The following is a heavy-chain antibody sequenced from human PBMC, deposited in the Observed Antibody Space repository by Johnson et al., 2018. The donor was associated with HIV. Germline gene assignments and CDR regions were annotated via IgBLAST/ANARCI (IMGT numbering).Heavy chain of an antibody. J-gene: IGHJ3*02. V-gene: IGHV3-30*04. Sequence: QVQLVESGGGVVQPGRSLRLSCAASGFTFSSYAMHWVRQAPGKGLEWVAVISYDGSEKYYVDSVKGRFTISRDNAKNSLYLQMNSLRAEDTAVYYCAKGGGSYSYAFDIWGQGTVVTVSS. CDR3: AKGGGSYSYAFDI. D-gene: IGHD1-26*01. CDR1: GFTFSSYA. CDR2: ISYDGSEK.